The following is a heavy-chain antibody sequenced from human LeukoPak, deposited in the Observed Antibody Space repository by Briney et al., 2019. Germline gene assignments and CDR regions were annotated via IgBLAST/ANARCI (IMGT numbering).Heavy chain of an antibody. J-gene: IGHJ4*02. D-gene: IGHD6-13*01. CDR2: MNPNSGNT. Sequence: GASVKVSCEASGYTFTTYDINWVRQAAGQGLEWMGWMNPNSGNTGNAQKFQGRVTMTRNTSISTAYMELTSLTSEDTAVYFCARIAAPGNRRLNFWGQGTLVTDSS. V-gene: IGHV1-8*01. CDR1: GYTFTTYD. CDR3: ARIAAPGNRRLNF.